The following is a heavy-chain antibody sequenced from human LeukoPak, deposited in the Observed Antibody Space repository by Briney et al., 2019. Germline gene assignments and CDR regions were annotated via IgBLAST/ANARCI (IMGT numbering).Heavy chain of an antibody. Sequence: PSETLSLTCAVYGGSSSGYYWSWIRQPPGKGLEWIGEINHSGSTNYNPSLKSRVTISVDTSKNQFSLKLSSVTAADTAVYYCARGLGHGDYDYWGQGTLVTVSS. CDR3: ARGLGHGDYDY. V-gene: IGHV4-34*01. CDR1: GGSSSGYY. J-gene: IGHJ4*02. D-gene: IGHD4-17*01. CDR2: INHSGST.